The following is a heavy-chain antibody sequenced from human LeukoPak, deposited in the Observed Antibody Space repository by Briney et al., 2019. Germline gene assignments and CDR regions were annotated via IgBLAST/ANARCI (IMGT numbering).Heavy chain of an antibody. CDR1: GGSISSGDYY. CDR3: ARADRSISGTTCWFDP. J-gene: IGHJ5*02. D-gene: IGHD1-1*01. V-gene: IGHV4-30-4*01. CDR2: IYYSGST. Sequence: SQTLSLTCTVSGGSISSGDYYWSWIRQPPGKGLEWIGDIYYSGSTYYNPSLKTRVTISVDTSKNQFSLKLSSVTAADTAVYYCARADRSISGTTCWFDPWGQGTLVTVSS.